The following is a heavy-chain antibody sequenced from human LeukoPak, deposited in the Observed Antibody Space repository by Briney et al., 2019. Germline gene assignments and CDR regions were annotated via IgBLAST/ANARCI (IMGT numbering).Heavy chain of an antibody. CDR1: GFTFSYYW. CDR3: ARDVESSSSYPDY. Sequence: PGGSLRLSCAASGFTFSYYWMHWVRQAPGKGLVWVSRINTDGANTRYADSVKGRLTISRDNAKNTLYLQMNSLRAEDTAVYYCARDVESSSSYPDYWGQGTLVTVSS. D-gene: IGHD6-6*01. V-gene: IGHV3-74*01. CDR2: INTDGANT. J-gene: IGHJ4*02.